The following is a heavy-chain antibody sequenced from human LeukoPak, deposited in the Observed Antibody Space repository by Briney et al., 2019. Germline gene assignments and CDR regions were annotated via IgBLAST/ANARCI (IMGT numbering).Heavy chain of an antibody. CDR1: GGTFSSYA. CDR3: AREGYWAFDI. CDR2: IIPIFGTA. D-gene: IGHD2-15*01. Sequence: SVKVSCKASGGTFSSYAISWVRPAPGQGLEWMGGIIPIFGTANYAQKFQGRVTITADESTSTAYMELSSLRSEDTAVYYCAREGYWAFDIWGQGTMVTVSS. J-gene: IGHJ3*02. V-gene: IGHV1-69*13.